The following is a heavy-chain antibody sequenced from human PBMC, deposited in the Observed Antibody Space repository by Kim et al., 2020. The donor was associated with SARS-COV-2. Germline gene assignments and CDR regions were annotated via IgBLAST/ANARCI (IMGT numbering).Heavy chain of an antibody. CDR1: GGTFSSYA. D-gene: IGHD6-6*01. CDR3: ARDMGAARHFFDY. V-gene: IGHV1-69*13. Sequence: SVKVSCKASGGTFSSYAISWVRQAPGQGLEWMGGIIPIFGTANYAQKFQGRVTITADESTSTAYMELSSLRSEDTAVYYCARDMGAARHFFDYWGQGTLVTVSS. J-gene: IGHJ4*02. CDR2: IIPIFGTA.